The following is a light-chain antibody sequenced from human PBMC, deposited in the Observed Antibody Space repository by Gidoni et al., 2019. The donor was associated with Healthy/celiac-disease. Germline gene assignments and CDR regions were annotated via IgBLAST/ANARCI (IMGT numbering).Light chain of an antibody. J-gene: IGKJ2*03. CDR3: QQYYGTPPYR. V-gene: IGKV4-1*01. Sequence: DIVMTQSPDSLAVSLGERATINFKSSQSVLYSSNNKNYLAWYQQKPGQPPKLLIYWSSTREAGVPDRFSGSGSGTDFTLTISSLQAEDVAVYYCQQYYGTPPYRFGQGTKLEIK. CDR1: QSVLYSSNNKNY. CDR2: WSS.